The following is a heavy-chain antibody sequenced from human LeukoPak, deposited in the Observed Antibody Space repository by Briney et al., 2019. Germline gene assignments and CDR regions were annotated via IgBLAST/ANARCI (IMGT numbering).Heavy chain of an antibody. CDR1: GFTFSSFT. Sequence: GGSLRLSCSASGFTFSSFTMHWVRQAPGEGLEWVGRIKSKTDGGTTDYAAPVKGRFTISRDDSKNTLYLQMNSLKTEDTAVYYCTTGGYGGQFDYWGQGTLVTVSS. CDR3: TTGGYGGQFDY. J-gene: IGHJ4*02. V-gene: IGHV3-15*01. D-gene: IGHD5-12*01. CDR2: IKSKTDGGTT.